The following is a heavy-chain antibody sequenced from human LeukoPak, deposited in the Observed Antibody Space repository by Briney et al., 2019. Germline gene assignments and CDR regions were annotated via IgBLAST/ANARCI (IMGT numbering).Heavy chain of an antibody. V-gene: IGHV3-30-3*01. Sequence: GGSLRLSCAASGFTFSSYAIHWVRQAPGKGLEWVALISFDGSNKYYADSVKGRFTISRDNSKNTLHLQINSLRAEDTAVYYCARGLNYFDYWGQGTLVTVSS. CDR2: ISFDGSNK. CDR1: GFTFSSYA. J-gene: IGHJ4*02. CDR3: ARGLNYFDY.